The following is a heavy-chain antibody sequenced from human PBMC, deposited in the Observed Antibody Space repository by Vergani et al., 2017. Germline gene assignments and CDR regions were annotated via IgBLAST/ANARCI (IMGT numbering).Heavy chain of an antibody. CDR2: IYYSGST. CDR1: GGSIRSTFYY. Sequence: QLQMQESDPGLVTPSETLSLTCTVSGGSIRSTFYYWGWIRQPPGKGLEWIGTIYYSGSTYYNLSLKSRVTISVDTSKNRFSLKLNSETAADTAVYYFARHKEQLVPGNYYYYYYMDVWGKGTTVTVSS. J-gene: IGHJ6*03. CDR3: ARHKEQLVPGNYYYYYYMDV. V-gene: IGHV4-39*01. D-gene: IGHD6-13*01.